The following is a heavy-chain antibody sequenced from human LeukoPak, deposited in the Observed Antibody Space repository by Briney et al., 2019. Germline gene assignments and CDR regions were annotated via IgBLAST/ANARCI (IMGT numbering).Heavy chain of an antibody. Sequence: SETLSLTCTVSGGSISSSSYYWGWIRQPPGKGLEWIGSIYYSGSTYYNPSLKSRVTISVDTSKNQFSLKLSSVTAADTAVYYCARLLSYYDYVWGSYRPLIGGYFDYWGQGTLVTVSS. CDR3: ARLLSYYDYVWGSYRPLIGGYFDY. D-gene: IGHD3-16*02. V-gene: IGHV4-39*01. CDR1: GGSISSSSYY. CDR2: IYYSGST. J-gene: IGHJ4*02.